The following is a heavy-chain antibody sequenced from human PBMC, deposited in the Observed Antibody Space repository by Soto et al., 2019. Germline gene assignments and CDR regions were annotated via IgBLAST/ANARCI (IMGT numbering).Heavy chain of an antibody. J-gene: IGHJ4*02. CDR1: GFTFSNYW. CDR3: ASHPPRGDRSKYATTY. D-gene: IGHD4-4*01. V-gene: IGHV3-7*03. CDR2: IKEDGSEK. Sequence: GGSLRLSCAASGFTFSNYWMSWVRQVPGKGLEWVANIKEDGSEKDYVDSVKGRFTISRDNAKHSLYRQLNSLRVDEPPLYHSASHPPRGDRSKYATTYWGRGTLVTVSS.